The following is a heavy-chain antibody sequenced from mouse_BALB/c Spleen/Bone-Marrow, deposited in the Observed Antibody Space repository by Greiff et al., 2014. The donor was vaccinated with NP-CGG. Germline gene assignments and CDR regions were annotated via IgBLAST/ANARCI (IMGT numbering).Heavy chain of an antibody. V-gene: IGHV14-3*02. CDR3: ARYYCGSSYFDY. CDR1: GFNIKDTY. CDR2: IDPANGNT. D-gene: IGHD1-1*01. J-gene: IGHJ2*01. Sequence: VQLKESGAELVKPGASVKLSCTASGFNIKDTYMHWVKQRPEQGLEWIGRIDPANGNTKYDPKFQGKATITADTSSNTAYLQPSALISEDTAVYYCARYYCGSSYFDYGGQGTTLTVSS.